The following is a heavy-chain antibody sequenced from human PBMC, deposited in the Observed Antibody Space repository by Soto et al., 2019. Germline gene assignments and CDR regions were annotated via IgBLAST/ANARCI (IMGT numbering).Heavy chain of an antibody. CDR2: ISYDGSNK. CDR3: ANGGASYLGLDY. V-gene: IGHV3-30*18. CDR1: GFNFSSYG. J-gene: IGHJ4*02. Sequence: PGGALRLSCAASGFNFSSYGKHWGRQGQGKGLEWVAVISYDGSNKYYADSVKGRFTISRDNSKNTLYLQMNSLRAEDTAVYYCANGGASYLGLDYWGQGTLVTVSS. D-gene: IGHD2-8*02.